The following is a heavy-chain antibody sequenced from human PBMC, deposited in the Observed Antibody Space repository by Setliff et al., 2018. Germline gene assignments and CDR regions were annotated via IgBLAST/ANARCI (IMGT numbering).Heavy chain of an antibody. CDR1: GFTFSSYA. D-gene: IGHD3-3*01. V-gene: IGHV3-30*04. CDR3: ARDLKFFGVGPLHIDY. J-gene: IGHJ4*02. Sequence: HPGGSLRLSCAASGFTFSSYAMHWVRQAPGKGLEWVAVISYDGSNKYYADSVKGRFTISRDNSKNTLYLQMNSLRAEDTAVYYCARDLKFFGVGPLHIDYWGQGTQVTV. CDR2: ISYDGSNK.